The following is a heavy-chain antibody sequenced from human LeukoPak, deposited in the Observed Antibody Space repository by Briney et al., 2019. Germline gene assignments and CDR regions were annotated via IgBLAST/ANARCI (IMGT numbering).Heavy chain of an antibody. CDR1: GYTFTSYG. V-gene: IGHV1-18*01. CDR3: ARGQTNYDSSGYYYGDDAFDI. J-gene: IGHJ3*02. CDR2: ISAYNGNT. D-gene: IGHD3-22*01. Sequence: ASVKVSCKASGYTFTSYGISWVRQAPGHGLEWMGWISAYNGNTNYAQKLQGRVTMTTDTSTSTAYMELRSLRSDDTAVYYCARGQTNYDSSGYYYGDDAFDIWGQGTMVTVSS.